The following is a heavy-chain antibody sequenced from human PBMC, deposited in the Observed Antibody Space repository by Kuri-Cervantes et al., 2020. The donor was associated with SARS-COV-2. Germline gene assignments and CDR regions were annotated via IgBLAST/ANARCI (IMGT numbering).Heavy chain of an antibody. CDR1: GYTFTSYA. J-gene: IGHJ5*02. V-gene: IGHV7-4-1*02. D-gene: IGHD5-24*01. CDR2: INTNTGNP. Sequence: ASVKVSCKASGYTFTSYAMNWVRQAPGQGLEWMGWINTNTGNPTYAQGFTGRFVLSLDTSVSTAYLQISSLKAEDTAVYYCASEIKGVGLNRWGQGTLVTVSS. CDR3: ASEIKGVGLNR.